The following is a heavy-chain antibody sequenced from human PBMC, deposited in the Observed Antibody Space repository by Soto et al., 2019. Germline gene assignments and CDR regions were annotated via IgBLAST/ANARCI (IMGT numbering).Heavy chain of an antibody. Sequence: QVQLQESGPGLVKPSGTLSLTCAVSGGSISSSNWWSWVRQPPGKGLEWMGEIYHSGSTNYNQSIKSRVTRSVDKYNNLSSLKLSPVTAADTAVYYCARERTYTAIVMGTDYYYYYGMEVWGQGTTVTISS. CDR3: ARERTYTAIVMGTDYYYYYGMEV. CDR2: IYHSGST. D-gene: IGHD5-18*01. V-gene: IGHV4-4*02. CDR1: GGSISSSNW. J-gene: IGHJ6*02.